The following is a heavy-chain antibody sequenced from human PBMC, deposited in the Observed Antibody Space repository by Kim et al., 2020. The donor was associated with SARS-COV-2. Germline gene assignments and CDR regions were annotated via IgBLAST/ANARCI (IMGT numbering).Heavy chain of an antibody. V-gene: IGHV3-30*04. CDR3: ARVGYSSSWYSVEYYYYYYGIDV. CDR2: ISYDGSNK. Sequence: GGSLRLSCAASGFTFSSYAMHWVRQAPGKGLEWVAVISYDGSNKYYADSVKGRFTISRDNSKNTLYLQMNSLRAEDTAVYYCARVGYSSSWYSVEYYYYYYGIDVWGQGTTVTVSS. D-gene: IGHD6-13*01. J-gene: IGHJ6*02. CDR1: GFTFSSYA.